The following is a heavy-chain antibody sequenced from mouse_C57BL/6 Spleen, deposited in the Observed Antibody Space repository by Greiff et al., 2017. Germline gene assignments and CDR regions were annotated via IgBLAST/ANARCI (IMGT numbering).Heavy chain of an antibody. Sequence: VQLQQSGPELVKPGASVKISCKASGYSFTGYYMNWVKQSPEKSLEWIGEINPSTGGTTYNQKFKAKATLTVDKSSSTAYMQLKSLTSEDSAVYYCANYDYWGQGTTLTVSS. CDR2: INPSTGGT. V-gene: IGHV1-42*01. J-gene: IGHJ2*01. CDR3: ANYDY. CDR1: GYSFTGYY.